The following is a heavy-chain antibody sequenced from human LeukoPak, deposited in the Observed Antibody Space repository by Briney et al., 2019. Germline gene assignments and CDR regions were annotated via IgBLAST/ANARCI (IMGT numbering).Heavy chain of an antibody. CDR1: GYTFTSYG. J-gene: IGHJ4*02. CDR2: ISAYNGNT. CDR3: ATEIRGVIIPKFDY. D-gene: IGHD3-10*01. Sequence: ASVKVSCKASGYTFTSYGISWVRQAPGQGLEWMGWISAYNGNTNYAQKLQGRVTMTTDTSTSTAYMELSSLRSEDTAVYYCATEIRGVIIPKFDYWGQGTLVTVSS. V-gene: IGHV1-18*01.